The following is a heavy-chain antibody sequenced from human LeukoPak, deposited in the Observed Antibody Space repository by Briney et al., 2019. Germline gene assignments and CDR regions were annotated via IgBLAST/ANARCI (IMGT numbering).Heavy chain of an antibody. Sequence: PGGSLRLSCAASGFTFSSYAMSWVRQAPGRGREWVSAISGSGCGTYYADSVQGRFTISRDNSKNTLYLQMNSLRAEDTAVYYCAKGRRIAARPVASDYWAQGTLVTVYS. D-gene: IGHD6-6*01. CDR1: GFTFSSYA. V-gene: IGHV3-23*01. CDR2: ISGSGCGT. J-gene: IGHJ4*02. CDR3: AKGRRIAARPVASDY.